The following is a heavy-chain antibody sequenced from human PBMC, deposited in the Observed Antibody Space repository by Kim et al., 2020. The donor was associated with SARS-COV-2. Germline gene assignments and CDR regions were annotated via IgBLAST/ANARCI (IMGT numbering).Heavy chain of an antibody. Sequence: GGSLRLSCAASGFSFSTSVMNWVRQAPGKGPEWVSVITGGSGNIYYADSVKGRFTISRDNAKNTLYLQMNYLRAEDTAVYYCTRVIGCRGCNDWSYVFDFWGQGTLVAVSS. J-gene: IGHJ4*02. CDR2: ITGGSGNI. CDR1: GFSFSTSV. V-gene: IGHV3-21*01. CDR3: TRVIGCRGCNDWSYVFDF. D-gene: IGHD3-9*01.